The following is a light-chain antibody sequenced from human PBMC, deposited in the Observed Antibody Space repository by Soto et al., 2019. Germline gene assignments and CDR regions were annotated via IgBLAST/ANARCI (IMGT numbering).Light chain of an antibody. Sequence: EIVLTQSPATLSLSPGERATLSVRARKSVSSYLAWYQQKPGPASSLLIYDASNRANGIPARFSGSGSGTDFTLTRSSIEPEHFAVYYCQQRSTWLITVGQQTRLEIK. CDR1: KSVSSY. V-gene: IGKV3-11*01. CDR3: QQRSTWLIT. J-gene: IGKJ5*01. CDR2: DAS.